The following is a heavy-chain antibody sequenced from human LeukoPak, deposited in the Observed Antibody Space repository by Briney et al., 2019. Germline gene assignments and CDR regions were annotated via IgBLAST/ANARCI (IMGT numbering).Heavy chain of an antibody. V-gene: IGHV3-23*01. CDR3: AKDIYFQH. Sequence: GRSLRLSCAASGFTFSSYGMHWVRQAPGKGLEWVSGISGSGGNTNYADSVKGRFTISRDNSNNTLYLQMNSPRTEDTAVYYCAKDIYFQHWGQGTLVTVSS. CDR1: GFTFSSYG. CDR2: ISGSGGNT. J-gene: IGHJ1*01.